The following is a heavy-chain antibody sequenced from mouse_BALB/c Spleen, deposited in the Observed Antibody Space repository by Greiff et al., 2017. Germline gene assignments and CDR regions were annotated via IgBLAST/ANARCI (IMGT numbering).Heavy chain of an antibody. D-gene: IGHD2-14*01. CDR1: GFTFSSYA. CDR3: ARGDRYFDY. CDR2: ISSGGST. J-gene: IGHJ2*01. V-gene: IGHV5-6-5*01. Sequence: EVQVVESGGGLVKPGGSLKLSCAASGFTFSSYAMSWVRQTPEKRLEWVASISSGGSTYYPDSVKGRFTISRDNARNILYLQMSSLRSEDTAMYYCARGDRYFDYWGQGTTLTVSS.